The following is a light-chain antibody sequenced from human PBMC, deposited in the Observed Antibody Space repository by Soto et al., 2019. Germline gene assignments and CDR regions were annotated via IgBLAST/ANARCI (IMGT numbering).Light chain of an antibody. J-gene: IGLJ1*01. CDR1: SGYSNYK. CDR2: VGTGGIVG. V-gene: IGLV9-49*01. Sequence: QLVLTQPPSASASLGASVTLTCTLSSGYSNYKVDWYRQRPGKGPRFVMRVGTGGIVGSKGDGIPDRFSVLGSGLNRYLTIKNIQEEDESDYHCGADHGSGSNFVYVFGTGTKVTVL. CDR3: GADHGSGSNFVYV.